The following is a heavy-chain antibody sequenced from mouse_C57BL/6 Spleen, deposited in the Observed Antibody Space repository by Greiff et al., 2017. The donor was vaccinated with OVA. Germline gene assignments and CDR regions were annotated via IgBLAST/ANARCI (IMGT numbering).Heavy chain of an antibody. CDR2: IDPSDSET. CDR1: GYTFTSYW. Sequence: QVQLQQPGAELVRPGSSVKLSCKASGYTFTSYWMHWVKQRPIQGLEWIGNIDPSDSETHYNQKFKDKATLTVDKSSSTAYMQLSSLTSEDSAVYYCARGDGYYAWFADWGQGTLVTVSA. V-gene: IGHV1-52*01. D-gene: IGHD2-3*01. CDR3: ARGDGYYAWFAD. J-gene: IGHJ3*01.